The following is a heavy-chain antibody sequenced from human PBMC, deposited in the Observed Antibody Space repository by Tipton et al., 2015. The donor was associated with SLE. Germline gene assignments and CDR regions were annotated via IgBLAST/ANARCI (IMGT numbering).Heavy chain of an antibody. CDR3: ALRGSGSYYPGAFDI. CDR1: GGSISSSSHY. Sequence: TLSLTCTVSGGSISSSSHYWGWIRQPPGKGLEWIGSIYYSGSTYYNPSLKSRVTISVDTSKNQFSLKLSSVTAADTAVYYCALRGSGSYYPGAFDIWGQGTMVTVSS. V-gene: IGHV4-39*07. J-gene: IGHJ3*02. CDR2: IYYSGST. D-gene: IGHD3-10*01.